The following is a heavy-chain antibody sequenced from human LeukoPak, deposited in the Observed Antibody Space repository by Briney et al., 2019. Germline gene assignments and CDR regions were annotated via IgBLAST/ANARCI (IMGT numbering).Heavy chain of an antibody. CDR2: ISNNGGYT. D-gene: IGHD7-27*01. J-gene: IGHJ4*02. CDR3: AKDGGLWVSAHWGDS. CDR1: GFTFSSSA. Sequence: GGSLRLSCAASGFTFSSSAMSWVRQAPGKGLEWVSAISNNGGYTYYADSVKGRFTVSRDNSKNALFLQMNSLRAEDTAVYYCAKDGGLWVSAHWGDSWGRGTLVTVSS. V-gene: IGHV3-23*01.